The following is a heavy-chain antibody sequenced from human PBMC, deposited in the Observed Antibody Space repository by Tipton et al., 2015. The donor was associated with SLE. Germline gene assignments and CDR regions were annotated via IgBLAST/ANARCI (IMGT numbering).Heavy chain of an antibody. Sequence: TLSLTCTVSGGSISSSSYYWGWIRQPPEKGLEWIGEINHSGSTNYNPSLKSRVTISVDTSKNQFSLKLSSVTAADTAVYYCARGPRSFLDYWGQGTLVTVSS. CDR3: ARGPRSFLDY. V-gene: IGHV4-39*07. D-gene: IGHD6-19*01. J-gene: IGHJ4*02. CDR2: INHSGST. CDR1: GGSISSSSYY.